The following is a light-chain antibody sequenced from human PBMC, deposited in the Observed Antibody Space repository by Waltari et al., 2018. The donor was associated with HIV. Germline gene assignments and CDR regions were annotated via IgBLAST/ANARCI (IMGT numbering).Light chain of an antibody. V-gene: IGKV4-1*01. Sequence: DIVMTQSPDSLAVSLGERATINCKSSKSVLYRSNNKNHLAWYQQKPGQPPKLLIYWASTREFGVPDRFSGSGSGTDFTLTISSLQAEDVAVYYCQQYYSSPFTFGGGTRVEIK. CDR1: KSVLYRSNNKNH. J-gene: IGKJ4*01. CDR3: QQYYSSPFT. CDR2: WAS.